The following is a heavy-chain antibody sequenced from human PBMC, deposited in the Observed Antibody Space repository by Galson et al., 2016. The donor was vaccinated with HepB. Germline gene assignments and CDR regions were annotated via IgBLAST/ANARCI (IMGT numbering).Heavy chain of an antibody. D-gene: IGHD4-23*01. J-gene: IGHJ4*02. V-gene: IGHV3-7*03. CDR2: IYEDGGEK. CDR1: AFTLSYFY. CDR3: ARDHGGLCPYYFDY. Sequence: SLRLSCAASAFTLSYFYMSWVRQAPGKGLEWVANIYEDGGEKSYVDSVKGRFTISRDNAKNSLYLQMHSLRAEDTAVYYCARDHGGLCPYYFDYLGQGPRVTVSS.